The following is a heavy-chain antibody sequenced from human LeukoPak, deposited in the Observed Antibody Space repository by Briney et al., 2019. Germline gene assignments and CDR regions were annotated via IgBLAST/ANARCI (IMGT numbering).Heavy chain of an antibody. CDR2: IIPIFGTA. CDR1: GGTFSSYA. CDR3: ARSRYYDSSGYRHFDY. J-gene: IGHJ4*02. V-gene: IGHV1-69*13. Sequence: SVKVSCKASGGTFSSYAISWVRQAPGQGLEWMGGIIPIFGTANYAQKFQGRVTITADESTSTAYMELSSLRSEDTAVYYCARSRYYDSSGYRHFDYWGQGTLVAVSS. D-gene: IGHD3-22*01.